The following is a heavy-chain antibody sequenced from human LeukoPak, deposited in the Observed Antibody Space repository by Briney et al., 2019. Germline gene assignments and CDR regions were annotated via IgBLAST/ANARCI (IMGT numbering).Heavy chain of an antibody. CDR3: ARDQCSGGSCYSGSDYYYYYYGMDV. J-gene: IGHJ6*02. CDR2: ISYDGSNK. Sequence: GGSLRLSCTASGFTFSSYAMHWVRQAPGKGLEWVAVISYDGSNKYCADSMKGRFTISRDNSKNTLYLQMNSLRAEDTAVYYCARDQCSGGSCYSGSDYYYYYYGMDVWGQGTTVTVSS. V-gene: IGHV3-30-3*01. D-gene: IGHD2-15*01. CDR1: GFTFSSYA.